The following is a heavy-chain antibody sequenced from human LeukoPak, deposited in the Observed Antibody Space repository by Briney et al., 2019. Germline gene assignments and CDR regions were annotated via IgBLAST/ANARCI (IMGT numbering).Heavy chain of an antibody. V-gene: IGHV4-39*01. CDR3: ARQRYCSSTSCSYGDWFDP. CDR2: IYYSGST. D-gene: IGHD2-2*01. J-gene: IGHJ5*02. Sequence: SESLSLTCTVSGGSISSSSYYWGWIRQPPGKGREWFGSIYYSGSTYYNPSLKSRVTISVDPSKNQFSLKLSSVTAADTAVYYCARQRYCSSTSCSYGDWFDPWGQGTLVTVSS. CDR1: GGSISSSSYY.